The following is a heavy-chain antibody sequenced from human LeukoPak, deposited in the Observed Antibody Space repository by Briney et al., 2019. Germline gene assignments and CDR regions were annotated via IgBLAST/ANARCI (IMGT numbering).Heavy chain of an antibody. CDR3: AKGEQQLGYFYYYGVDV. J-gene: IGHJ6*02. V-gene: IGHV3-23*01. Sequence: GGSLRLSCATSTFSFSNYAMSWVRQAPGKGLEWVSGISGSGGSTYYADSVKGRFTISRDNSKNTLYLQMNSLRAEDTAVYYCAKGEQQLGYFYYYGVDVWGQGTTVTVSS. CDR2: ISGSGGST. D-gene: IGHD6-6*01. CDR1: TFSFSNYA.